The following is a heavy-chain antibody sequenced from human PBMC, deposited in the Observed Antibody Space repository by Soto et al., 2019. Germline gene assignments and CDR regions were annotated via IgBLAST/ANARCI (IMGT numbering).Heavy chain of an antibody. V-gene: IGHV3-23*01. CDR3: AKDRDYPRDYFHY. CDR1: GFTLGRYG. D-gene: IGHD3-10*01. CDR2: FSPNGQGI. Sequence: PGGSLRLSCAASGFTLGRYGMSWVRQAPGKGLEWVSAFSPNGQGIYYADSVRGRFTISRDFSKNTVFLHMDSLRAEDTAVYYCAKDRDYPRDYFHYWGQGTLVTVSS. J-gene: IGHJ4*02.